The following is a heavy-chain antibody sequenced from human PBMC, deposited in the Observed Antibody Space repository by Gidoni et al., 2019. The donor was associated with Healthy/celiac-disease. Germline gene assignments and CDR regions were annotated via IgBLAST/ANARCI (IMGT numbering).Heavy chain of an antibody. CDR1: GGSISSSSYY. D-gene: IGHD4-17*01. J-gene: IGHJ4*02. V-gene: IGHV4-39*01. CDR3: ARFWGYGDSFDY. Sequence: QLQLQESGPGLVKPSETLSLTCTVSGGSISSSSYYWGWIRQPPGKGLEWIGSIYYSGSTYYNPSLKSRVTISVDTSKNQFSLKLSSVTAADTAVYYCARFWGYGDSFDYWGQGTLVTVSS. CDR2: IYYSGST.